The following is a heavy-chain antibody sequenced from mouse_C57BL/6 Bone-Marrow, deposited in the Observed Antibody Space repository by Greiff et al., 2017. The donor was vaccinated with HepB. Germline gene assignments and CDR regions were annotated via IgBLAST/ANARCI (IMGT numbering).Heavy chain of an antibody. V-gene: IGHV1-64*01. CDR1: GYTFTSYW. CDR3: AITTVVAPGAY. D-gene: IGHD1-1*01. CDR2: IHPNSGST. J-gene: IGHJ3*01. Sequence: QVQLQQPGAELVKPGASVKLSCKASGYTFTSYWMHWVKQRPGQGLEWIGMIHPNSGSTNYNEKFKSKATLTVDKSSSTAYTQLSSLTSEDSAVYYCAITTVVAPGAYWGQGTLVTVSA.